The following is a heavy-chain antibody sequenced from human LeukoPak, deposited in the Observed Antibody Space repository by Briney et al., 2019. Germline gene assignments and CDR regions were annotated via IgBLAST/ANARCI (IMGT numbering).Heavy chain of an antibody. V-gene: IGHV3-74*01. CDR3: ARAGASGWYAAGWFDP. CDR1: GFPFNNYR. D-gene: IGHD6-19*01. J-gene: IGHJ5*02. Sequence: GGSLKLSCAASGFPFNNYRIHWLRQAPGKGLMWVSSINTHGRTTKYAASVQGRFTISRDSAKNTLSLQMHSLRDHDTAVHYCARAGASGWYAAGWFDPWGEGTLVTVSS. CDR2: INTHGRTT.